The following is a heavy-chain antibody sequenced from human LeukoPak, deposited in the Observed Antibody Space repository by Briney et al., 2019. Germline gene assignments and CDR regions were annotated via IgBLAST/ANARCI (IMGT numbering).Heavy chain of an antibody. D-gene: IGHD3-9*01. J-gene: IGHJ5*02. CDR2: INPSGGST. V-gene: IGHV1-46*01. CDR1: GYTFTGYY. CDR3: ARGHYDILTGPNNWFDP. Sequence: GASVKVSCKASGYTFTGYYMHWVRQAPGQGLEWMGIINPSGGSTSYAQKFLGRVTMTRDTSTSTVYMELSSLRSEDTAVYYCARGHYDILTGPNNWFDPWGQGTLVTVSS.